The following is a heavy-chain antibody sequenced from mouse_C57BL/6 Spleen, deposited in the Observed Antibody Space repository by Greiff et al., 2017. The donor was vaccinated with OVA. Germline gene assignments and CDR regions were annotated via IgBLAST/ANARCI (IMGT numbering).Heavy chain of an antibody. CDR1: GFTFSDYG. V-gene: IGHV5-17*01. CDR3: ARTRDYYGSSYAMDY. D-gene: IGHD1-1*01. J-gene: IGHJ4*01. Sequence: EVQVVESGGGLVKPGGSLKLSCAASGFTFSDYGMHWVRQAPEKGLEWVAYISSGSSTIYYADTVKGRFTISRDNAKNTLFLQMTSLRSEDTAMYYCARTRDYYGSSYAMDYWGQGTSVTVSS. CDR2: ISSGSSTI.